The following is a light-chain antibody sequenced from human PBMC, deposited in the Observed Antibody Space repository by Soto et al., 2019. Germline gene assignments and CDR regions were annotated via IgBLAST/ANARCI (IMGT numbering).Light chain of an antibody. CDR2: ATS. CDR3: QQVNSYPLT. V-gene: IGKV1-9*01. CDR1: LGRSGY. J-gene: IGKJ4*01. Sequence: IQLTQYPSSLSASVGDRVTITCRTSLGRSGYLAWYQQKTGKAPNPLIYATSTLQSGVPSRFRGSGSGTDFTPTISSLQPEDFATYYCQQVNSYPLTFGGGTKVDIK.